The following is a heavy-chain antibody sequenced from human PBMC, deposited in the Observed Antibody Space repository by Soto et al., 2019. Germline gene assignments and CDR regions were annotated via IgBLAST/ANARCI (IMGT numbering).Heavy chain of an antibody. CDR2: IVVGSGNT. D-gene: IGHD3-10*01. V-gene: IGHV1-58*02. J-gene: IGHJ6*03. Sequence: ASVKVSCKASGFTFTSSAMQWVRQARGQRLEWIGWIVVGSGNTNYAQKFQERVTVTRDMSTSTAYMELNSLRSEDTPVYYCAADHRRGVPTDRNYSYYYCMDVWGKGTTVTVSS. CDR1: GFTFTSSA. CDR3: AADHRRGVPTDRNYSYYYCMDV.